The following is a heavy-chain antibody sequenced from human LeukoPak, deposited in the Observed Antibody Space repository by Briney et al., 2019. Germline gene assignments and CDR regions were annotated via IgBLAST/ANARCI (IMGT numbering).Heavy chain of an antibody. Sequence: ASVKVSCKASGGTFSSYAISWVRQAPGQGLEWMGRINPNSGGTNYAQKFQGWVTMTRDTSISTAYMELSRLRSDDTAVYYCARGGCSSTSCYSGSYYYYYYGMDVWGKGTTVTVSS. CDR1: GGTFSSYA. CDR3: ARGGCSSTSCYSGSYYYYYYGMDV. V-gene: IGHV1-2*04. J-gene: IGHJ6*04. D-gene: IGHD2-2*01. CDR2: INPNSGGT.